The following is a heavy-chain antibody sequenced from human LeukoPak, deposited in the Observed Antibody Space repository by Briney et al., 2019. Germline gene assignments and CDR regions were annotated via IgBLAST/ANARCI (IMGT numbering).Heavy chain of an antibody. Sequence: ASVKVSCKASGYTFTSYDINWVRLATGQGLEWMGWMNPNSGNTGYAQKFQGRVTITRNTSISTAYMELSSLRSEDTAVYYCARVVDFWSGYFTYYYYYMDVWGKGTTVTVSS. CDR1: GYTFTSYD. CDR2: MNPNSGNT. D-gene: IGHD3-3*01. CDR3: ARVVDFWSGYFTYYYYYMDV. V-gene: IGHV1-8*01. J-gene: IGHJ6*03.